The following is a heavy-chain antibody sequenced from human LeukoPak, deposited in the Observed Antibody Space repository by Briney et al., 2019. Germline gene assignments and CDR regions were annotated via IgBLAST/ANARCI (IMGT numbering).Heavy chain of an antibody. CDR1: GGSISSYY. CDR3: ARAVYYYDILTGYYRSGAFDI. Sequence: SETLSLTCTVSGGSISSYYWSWIRQPPGKGLEWIGYIYYSGSTNYNPSLKSRVTISVDTSKNQFSLKLSSVTAADTAVYYCARAVYYYDILTGYYRSGAFDIWGQGTMATVSS. V-gene: IGHV4-59*01. D-gene: IGHD3-9*01. CDR2: IYYSGST. J-gene: IGHJ3*02.